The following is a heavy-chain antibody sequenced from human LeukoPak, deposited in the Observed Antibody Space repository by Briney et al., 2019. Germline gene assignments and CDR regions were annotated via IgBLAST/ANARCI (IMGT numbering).Heavy chain of an antibody. CDR1: GFTFSSYG. CDR3: SGSSSGYSSYFDY. D-gene: IGHD6-13*01. J-gene: IGHJ4*02. CDR2: IWYDGSNK. Sequence: PGRSLRLSCAASGFTFSSYGMHWVRQAPGKGLEWVAVIWYDGSNKYYADSVKGRFTISRDNSKNTLYLQMNSLRAEDTAVYYCSGSSSGYSSYFDYWGKGTLVTVSS. V-gene: IGHV3-33*01.